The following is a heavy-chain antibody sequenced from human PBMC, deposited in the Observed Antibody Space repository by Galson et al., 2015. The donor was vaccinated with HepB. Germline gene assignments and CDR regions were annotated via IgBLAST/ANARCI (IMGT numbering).Heavy chain of an antibody. Sequence: SLRLSCAASGFSFSSYSMNWVRQAPGKGLEWVSYISSSSSTIYYADSVKGRFTVSRDNAKNSLYLQMNSLRDEDTAVYYCARDAGYQLLWYFDYWGQGTLVTVSS. CDR1: GFSFSSYS. V-gene: IGHV3-48*02. J-gene: IGHJ4*02. D-gene: IGHD2-2*01. CDR2: ISSSSSTI. CDR3: ARDAGYQLLWYFDY.